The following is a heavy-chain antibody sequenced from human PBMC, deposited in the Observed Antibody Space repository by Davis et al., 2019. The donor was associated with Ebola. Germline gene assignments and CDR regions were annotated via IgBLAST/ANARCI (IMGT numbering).Heavy chain of an antibody. CDR1: GGSFSGYY. V-gene: IGHV4-34*01. Sequence: SETLSLTCAVYGGSFSGYYWSWIRQPPGKGLEWIGEINHSGSTNYNPSLKSRVTISVDTSKNQFSLKLSSVTAADTAVYYCARVRGVRIVVVPAAMRFDYWGQGTLVTVSS. D-gene: IGHD2-2*01. CDR2: INHSGST. J-gene: IGHJ4*02. CDR3: ARVRGVRIVVVPAAMRFDY.